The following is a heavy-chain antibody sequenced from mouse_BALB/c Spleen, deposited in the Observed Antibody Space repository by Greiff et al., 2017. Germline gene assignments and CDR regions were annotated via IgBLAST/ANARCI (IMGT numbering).Heavy chain of an antibody. V-gene: IGHV5-9-3*01. CDR1: GFTFSSYA. CDR3: ARQEGNFYFDY. Sequence: EVKLMESGGGLVKPGGSLKLSCAASGFTFSSYAMSWVRQTPEKRLEWVATISSGGSYTYYPDSVKGRFTISRDNAKNTLYLQMSSLRSEDTAMYYCARQEGNFYFDYWGQGTTLTVSS. CDR2: ISSGGSYT. J-gene: IGHJ2*01. D-gene: IGHD2-1*01.